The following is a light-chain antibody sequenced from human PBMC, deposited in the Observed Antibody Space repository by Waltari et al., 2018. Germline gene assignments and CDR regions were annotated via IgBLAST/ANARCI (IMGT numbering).Light chain of an antibody. V-gene: IGLV2-8*01. CDR2: QVS. Sequence: QSTLPQPPSASGSLGQSVTMSCTATSNDVGYYNSFSCFQQSPGQAPKLLISQVSKRPSGVPDRFSGFKSGNTAFLTVSGLQADDEADYYCASHAGGNNLDVFGGGTKLTVL. CDR1: SNDVGYYNS. CDR3: ASHAGGNNLDV. J-gene: IGLJ2*01.